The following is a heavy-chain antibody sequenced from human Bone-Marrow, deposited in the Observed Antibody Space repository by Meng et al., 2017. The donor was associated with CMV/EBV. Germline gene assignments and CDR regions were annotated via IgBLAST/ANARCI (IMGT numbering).Heavy chain of an antibody. J-gene: IGHJ5*02. Sequence: ASVKVSCKASGGTFSSYAISWVRQATGQGLEWMGWINPNSGGTNYAQKFQGRVTMTRDTSISTAYMELSRLRSDDTAVYYCARVLNHWGQGTRVTGSS. CDR2: INPNSGGT. D-gene: IGHD2/OR15-2a*01. CDR1: GGTFSSYA. CDR3: ARVLNH. V-gene: IGHV1-2*02.